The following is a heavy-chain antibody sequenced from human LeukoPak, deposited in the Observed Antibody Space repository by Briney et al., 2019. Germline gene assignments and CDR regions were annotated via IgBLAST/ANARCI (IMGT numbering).Heavy chain of an antibody. V-gene: IGHV1-8*03. CDR1: GYTFTSYD. J-gene: IGHJ5*02. Sequence: GASVKVSCKASGYTFTSYDINWVRQAPGQGLEWMGWMNPKSGNTDYAQKFQGRVTITRNTSISTAYMELSSLRSEDTAVYYCARVFRRRVLGYNWFDPWGQGTLVTVSS. CDR2: MNPKSGNT. CDR3: ARVFRRRVLGYNWFDP. D-gene: IGHD2-21*01.